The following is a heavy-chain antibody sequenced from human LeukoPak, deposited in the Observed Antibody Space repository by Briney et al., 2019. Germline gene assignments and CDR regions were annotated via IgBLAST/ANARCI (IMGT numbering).Heavy chain of an antibody. J-gene: IGHJ4*02. V-gene: IGHV4-39*01. CDR2: IYYSGST. D-gene: IGHD4-17*01. CDR1: GGSVSSSNYY. Sequence: SETLSLTCTVSGGSVSSSNYYWGWIRQPPGKGLEWIGSIYYSGSTYYNPSLKSRVTISVDTSKNQLSLKLSSVTAADTAVYYCARHDYGDLHFDYWGRGTLVTVSS. CDR3: ARHDYGDLHFDY.